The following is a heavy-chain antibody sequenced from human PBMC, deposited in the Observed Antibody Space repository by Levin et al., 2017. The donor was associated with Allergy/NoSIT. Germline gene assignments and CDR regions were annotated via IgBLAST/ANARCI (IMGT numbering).Heavy chain of an antibody. CDR2: IYSIGTSYST. CDR1: GASIGGGDYY. CDR3: AREPLSSTTPQDPR. Sequence: SQTLSLTCTVSGASIGGGDYYWTWVRQHPGKGLEWIGHIYSIGTSYSTYYNPSLKSRVTISADMSETRFSLNHSAVTDADTAVYYCAREPLSSTTPQDPRWGQGTLVIVSA. J-gene: IGHJ4*02. V-gene: IGHV4-31*03. D-gene: IGHD2-2*01.